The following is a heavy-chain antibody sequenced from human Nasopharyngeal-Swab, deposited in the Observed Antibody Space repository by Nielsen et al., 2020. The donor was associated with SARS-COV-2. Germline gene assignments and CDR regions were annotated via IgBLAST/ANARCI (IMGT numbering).Heavy chain of an antibody. CDR3: TTSGSYVRY. V-gene: IGHV3-15*01. CDR1: GFTLSNAW. J-gene: IGHJ4*02. CDR2: IKSKTDGATT. Sequence: GESLTISCAASGFTLSNAWMSWVRPAPGKGVEWVGRIKSKTDGATTDYAAPVKGRFTISRDDSKNTLYLQMNSLKTEDPAVYYCTTSGSYVRYWGQGTLVTVSS. D-gene: IGHD1-26*01.